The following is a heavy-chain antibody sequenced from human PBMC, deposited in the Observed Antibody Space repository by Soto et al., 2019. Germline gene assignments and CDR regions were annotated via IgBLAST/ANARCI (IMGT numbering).Heavy chain of an antibody. J-gene: IGHJ4*02. CDR3: VKGGASYTSCWYAN. CDR1: GFTFSNYA. CDR2: IKDRGERT. Sequence: DVQLLESGGGLVQPGGSLTLSCAASGFTFSNYAMHWVRQAPGKGLEWVSTIKDRGERTFYLDSVRGRFNISRDNSKDTLYLQMTSLRVEDTALYHCVKGGASYTSCWYANWGQGILVTVSS. V-gene: IGHV3-23*01. D-gene: IGHD6-13*01.